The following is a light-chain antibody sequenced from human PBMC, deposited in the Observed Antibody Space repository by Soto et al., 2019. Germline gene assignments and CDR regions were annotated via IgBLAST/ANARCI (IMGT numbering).Light chain of an antibody. CDR1: HSDVGSYNL. Sequence: QSVLTQPASVSGSPGQSITISCTGTHSDVGSYNLVSWYQQHPGKAPKVIIYEVSERPSGVSDRFSGSKSGNTASLMISGLQAEDEADYYCCSYAGSTTQTYVVGSGTKVTV. CDR3: CSYAGSTTQTYV. CDR2: EVS. V-gene: IGLV2-23*02. J-gene: IGLJ1*01.